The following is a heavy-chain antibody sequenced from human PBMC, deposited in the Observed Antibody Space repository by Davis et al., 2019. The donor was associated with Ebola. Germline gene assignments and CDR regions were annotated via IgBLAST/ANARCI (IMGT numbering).Heavy chain of an antibody. J-gene: IGHJ5*01. D-gene: IGHD1-1*01. CDR3: ARGGTSFDF. V-gene: IGHV3-21*01. CDR2: ISSSSSYI. CDR1: GFTFSSYS. Sequence: GESLKISCAASGFTFSSYSMNWVRQAPGKGLEWVSSISSSSSYIYYADSVKGRFTISRDNAKNSLYLQMNSLRAEDTAFYYCARGGTSFDFWGQGTLVTVSS.